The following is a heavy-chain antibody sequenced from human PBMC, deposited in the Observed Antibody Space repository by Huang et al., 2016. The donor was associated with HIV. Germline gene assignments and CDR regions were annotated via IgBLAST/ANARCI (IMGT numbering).Heavy chain of an antibody. J-gene: IGHJ4*02. Sequence: QVQLVESGGGVVQPGTSLRLSFAASGFTFSNYAMNWVRQAPCKGLGWVAVISNEGSTKYYAASVKGRFTISRDNSKNTVYLQMNSLRAEDTAVYYCARSEPSRYYFDYWGQGTLVTVSS. CDR1: GFTFSNYA. CDR3: ARSEPSRYYFDY. V-gene: IGHV3-30-3*01. CDR2: ISNEGSTK.